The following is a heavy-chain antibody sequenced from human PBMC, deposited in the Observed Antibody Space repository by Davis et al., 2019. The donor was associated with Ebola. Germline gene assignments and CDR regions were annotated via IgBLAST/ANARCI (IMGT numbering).Heavy chain of an antibody. Sequence: SVPVSCKASRCTFSSYNIFWVRQAPGQGLEWMGRIIPIFGTANYAQKLQGRVTITADKSTSTAYMELSTLRSEDTAVYYCATTGGVFDIWGHGTMVTVSS. CDR1: RCTFSSYN. D-gene: IGHD1-14*01. CDR2: IIPIFGTA. J-gene: IGHJ3*02. V-gene: IGHV1-69*08. CDR3: ATTGGVFDI.